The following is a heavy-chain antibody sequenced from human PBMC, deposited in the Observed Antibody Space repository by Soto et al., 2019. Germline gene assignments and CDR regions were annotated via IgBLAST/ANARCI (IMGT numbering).Heavy chain of an antibody. V-gene: IGHV4-59*08. J-gene: IGHJ6*03. Sequence: SETLSLTCTVSSGSISTYYWSWIRQPPGKGLEWIGSIYYSGSTNYNPSLKSRVTISVDTSKNQFSLKLSSVTAADTAVYYCARRGDVRGYYYYYMDVWGKGTTVTVSS. D-gene: IGHD3-16*01. CDR1: SGSISTYY. CDR2: IYYSGST. CDR3: ARRGDVRGYYYYYMDV.